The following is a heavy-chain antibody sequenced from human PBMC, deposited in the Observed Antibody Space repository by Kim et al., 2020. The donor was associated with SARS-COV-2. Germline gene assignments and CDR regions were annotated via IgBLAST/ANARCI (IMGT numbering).Heavy chain of an antibody. V-gene: IGHV1-8*01. Sequence: ASVKVSCKASGYTFTSYDINWVRQATGHGLEWMGWMNPNSGNTGYAQKFQGRVTMTRNTSISTAYMELSSLRSEYTAVYYCARVSGGYYYDSSGYYFVAWGQGTLVTVSS. CDR3: ARVSGGYYYDSSGYYFVA. D-gene: IGHD3-22*01. J-gene: IGHJ5*02. CDR1: GYTFTSYD. CDR2: MNPNSGNT.